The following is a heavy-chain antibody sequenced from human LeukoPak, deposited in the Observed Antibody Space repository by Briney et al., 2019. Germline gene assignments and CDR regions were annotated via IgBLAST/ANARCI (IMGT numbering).Heavy chain of an antibody. CDR3: ASVGWLRFLDY. J-gene: IGHJ4*02. V-gene: IGHV3-53*01. CDR1: GFSVSSSY. CDR2: IYSGGST. D-gene: IGHD5-12*01. Sequence: PGGSLRLSCAEPGFSVSSSYMSWVRQALGKRLEWGSVIYSGGSTYYTDSVKGRFTISTDNSKNTLYLQMNSLRAEDTAVYYCASVGWLRFLDYWGQGTLVTVSS.